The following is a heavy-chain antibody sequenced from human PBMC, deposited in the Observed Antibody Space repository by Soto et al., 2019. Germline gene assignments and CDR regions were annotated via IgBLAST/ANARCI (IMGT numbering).Heavy chain of an antibody. CDR3: AKAQGVVVAARYGMDA. J-gene: IGHJ6*02. V-gene: IGHV3-23*01. CDR1: GFTFSSYA. CDR2: ISGSGGST. Sequence: HPGGSLRLSCAASGFTFSSYAMSWVRQAPGKGLEWVSAISGSGGSTYYADSVKGRFTISRDNSKNTLYLQMNSLRAEDTAVYYCAKAQGVVVAARYGMDAWGQGTTVTVSS. D-gene: IGHD2-15*01.